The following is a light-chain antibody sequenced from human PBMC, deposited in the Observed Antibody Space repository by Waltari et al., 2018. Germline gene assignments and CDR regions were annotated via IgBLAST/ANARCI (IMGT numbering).Light chain of an antibody. CDR3: CSFTRSNSWV. V-gene: IGLV2-14*03. CDR1: SSDVGADNY. J-gene: IGLJ3*02. CDR2: DVN. Sequence: HSALAQPASVSGSPGQSITISCTGTSSDVGADNYVSWYQQHPGKAPRLMIFDVNDRPAGVSYRFSGSKSGNTASLTISGLQAEDEADYYCCSFTRSNSWVFGGGTKLTVL.